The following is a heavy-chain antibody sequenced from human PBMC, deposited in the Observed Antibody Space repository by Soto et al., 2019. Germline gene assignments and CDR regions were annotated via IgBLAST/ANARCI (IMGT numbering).Heavy chain of an antibody. J-gene: IGHJ4*02. D-gene: IGHD2-21*02. CDR1: GYTFTSYG. Sequence: GASVKASCKASGYTFTSYGIIWVRQAPGQGLEWMGWISAYNGNTNYSQKFQGRVTITRDTSASTAYMELSSLRSEDTAVYYCARSIVVVTALDYWGQGTLVTVSS. V-gene: IGHV1-18*01. CDR3: ARSIVVVTALDY. CDR2: ISAYNGNT.